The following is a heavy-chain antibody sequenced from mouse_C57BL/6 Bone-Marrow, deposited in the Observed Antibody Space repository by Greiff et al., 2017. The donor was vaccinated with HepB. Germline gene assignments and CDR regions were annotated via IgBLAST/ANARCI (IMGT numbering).Heavy chain of an antibody. CDR2: ISSGSSTI. Sequence: EVKLVESGGGLVKPGGSLKLSCAASGFTFSDYGMHWVRQAPEKGLEWVAYISSGSSTIYYADTVKGRFTISRDNAKNTLFLQMTSLRSEDTAMYYCARMRITTDHYFDYWGQGTTLTVSS. V-gene: IGHV5-17*01. CDR1: GFTFSDYG. J-gene: IGHJ2*01. D-gene: IGHD2-4*01. CDR3: ARMRITTDHYFDY.